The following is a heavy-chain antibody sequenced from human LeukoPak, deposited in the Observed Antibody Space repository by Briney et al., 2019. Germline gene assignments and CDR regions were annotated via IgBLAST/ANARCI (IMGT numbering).Heavy chain of an antibody. CDR1: GGSFSGYY. CDR3: ARHYTGYCSSTSCSDYYYYYMDV. V-gene: IGHV4-34*01. CDR2: INHSGST. D-gene: IGHD2-2*03. J-gene: IGHJ6*03. Sequence: ASETLSLTCAVYGGSFSGYYWSWVRQPAGKGMEWVGEINHSGSTNYNPSLKSRVTISVDTSKNQFSLKLSSVTAADTAVYYCARHYTGYCSSTSCSDYYYYYMDVWGKGTTVTVSS.